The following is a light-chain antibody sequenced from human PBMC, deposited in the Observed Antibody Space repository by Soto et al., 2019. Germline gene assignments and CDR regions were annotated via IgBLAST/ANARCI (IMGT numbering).Light chain of an antibody. CDR1: QSVSNC. J-gene: IGKJ1*01. V-gene: IGKV3-11*01. CDR2: DAS. CDR3: QQYNNWPRT. Sequence: EIVLTQSPATLSLSPGERATLSCRASQSVSNCLAWYQQKPGQAPRLLIYDASDRAPGIPARFSGSGSGTDFTLTISSLEPEDFAVYYCQQYNNWPRTFGQGTKVEIK.